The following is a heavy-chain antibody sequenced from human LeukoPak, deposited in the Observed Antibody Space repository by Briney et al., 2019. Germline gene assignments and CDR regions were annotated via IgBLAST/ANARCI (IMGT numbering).Heavy chain of an antibody. Sequence: PSETLSLTCTVSGGSISSYYWSWIRQPPGKGLEWIGYIYYSGSTNYNPSLKSRVIISVDTSKNQFFLKLSSVTAADTAVYYCARHDGLRYSRYYYYYMDVWGKGTTVTVSS. V-gene: IGHV4-59*08. CDR2: IYYSGST. CDR1: GGSISSYY. J-gene: IGHJ6*03. CDR3: ARHDGLRYSRYYYYYMDV. D-gene: IGHD3-9*01.